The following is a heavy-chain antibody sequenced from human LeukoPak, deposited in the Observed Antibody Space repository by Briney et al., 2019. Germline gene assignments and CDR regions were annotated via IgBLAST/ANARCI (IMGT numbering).Heavy chain of an antibody. V-gene: IGHV3-66*01. CDR3: ARVRSSGLFDY. Sequence: PGGSLRLSCAASGFTFSSYTMNWVRQAPGKGLEWVSVIYTGGNTYYADSVKGRFTISRDNSKNTLYLQMNSLRAEDTAVYYCARVRSSGLFDYWGQGTLVTVSS. J-gene: IGHJ4*02. D-gene: IGHD3-22*01. CDR2: IYTGGNT. CDR1: GFTFSSYT.